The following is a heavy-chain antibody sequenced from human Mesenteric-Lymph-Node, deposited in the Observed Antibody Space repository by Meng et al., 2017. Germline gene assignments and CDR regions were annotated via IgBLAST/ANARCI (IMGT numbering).Heavy chain of an antibody. V-gene: IGHV3-30*01. CDR2: ISYDGSNK. CDR3: ARDQGYYGSGMGALFDY. CDR1: GFTFSSYA. Sequence: GESLKISCAASGFTFSSYAMSWVRQAPGKGLEWVALISYDGSNKYYADSVKGRFTISRDNSKNTLYLQMNFLRAEDTAVYYCARDQGYYGSGMGALFDYWGQGTLVTVSS. J-gene: IGHJ4*02. D-gene: IGHD3-10*01.